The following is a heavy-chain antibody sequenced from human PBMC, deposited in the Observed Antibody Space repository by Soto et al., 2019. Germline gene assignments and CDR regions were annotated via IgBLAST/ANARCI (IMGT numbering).Heavy chain of an antibody. CDR1: GFSLSTSGVG. J-gene: IGHJ5*02. D-gene: IGHD6-13*01. CDR2: IYWDDDK. V-gene: IGHV2-5*02. CDR3: AHRGIHPDWFDP. Sequence: QITLKESGPTLVKPTQTLTLTCTFSGFSLSTSGVGVAWIRQPPGKALEWLALIYWDDDKRYSPSLKSWLTITKDTSKNQVVLTMTNMDPVDTATYYCAHRGIHPDWFDPWGQGTLVTVSS.